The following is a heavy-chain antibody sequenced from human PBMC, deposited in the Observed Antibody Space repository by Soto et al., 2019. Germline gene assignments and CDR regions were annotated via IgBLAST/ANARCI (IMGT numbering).Heavy chain of an antibody. V-gene: IGHV1-18*04. Sequence: QVQLVQSGAEVKKPGASVKVSCKASGYTFTSYGISWVRQAPGQGLEWMGWISAYNGNTNHAQKLQGRVTMTTDTSTSTAYMELRSLISDDTAVYYCARTKFRGGGSPALGWFDPWGQGTLVTVSS. CDR3: ARTKFRGGGSPALGWFDP. CDR2: ISAYNGNT. D-gene: IGHD2-15*01. CDR1: GYTFTSYG. J-gene: IGHJ5*02.